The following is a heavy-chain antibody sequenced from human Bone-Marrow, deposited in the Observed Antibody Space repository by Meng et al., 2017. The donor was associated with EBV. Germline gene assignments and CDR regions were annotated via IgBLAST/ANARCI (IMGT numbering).Heavy chain of an antibody. V-gene: IGHV4-4*02. Sequence: QVHLPAAGPGPVKPSGTLSLTCAVSGASIDSSDWWTWVRQAPGKGLEWIGEIHHSGTTNCNPSLESRVTISIDKSDNQFSLKLTSVTAADTAVYYCARGLGGHYPTMEYWGQGTLVTVSS. CDR1: GASIDSSDW. CDR3: ARGLGGHYPTMEY. CDR2: IHHSGTT. J-gene: IGHJ4*02. D-gene: IGHD3-22*01.